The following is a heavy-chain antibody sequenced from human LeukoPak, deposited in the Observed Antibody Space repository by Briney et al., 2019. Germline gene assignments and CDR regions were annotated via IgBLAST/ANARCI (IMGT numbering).Heavy chain of an antibody. Sequence: GGSLRLSCAASGFTVSSNYMSWVRQAPGKGLEWVSVIYSGGSTYYADSVKGRFTISRDNSKNTLYLRMNSLRAEDTAVYYCASLAGAYFEPHFDYWGQGTLVTVSS. CDR1: GFTVSSNY. D-gene: IGHD3-9*01. V-gene: IGHV3-66*01. CDR2: IYSGGST. J-gene: IGHJ4*02. CDR3: ASLAGAYFEPHFDY.